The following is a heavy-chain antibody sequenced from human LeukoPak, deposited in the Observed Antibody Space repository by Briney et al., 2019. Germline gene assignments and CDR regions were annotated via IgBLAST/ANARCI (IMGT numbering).Heavy chain of an antibody. Sequence: SGTLSLTCGVSGGSISGTNWWRWVRQPPGPGLEWIGEISLAGQTNYNPSLNGRVTMSLDKSSNQLSLHLTSVTAADTATYFCSRESGPFCPFGYWGQGTLVIVSS. CDR2: ISLAGQT. D-gene: IGHD1-26*01. J-gene: IGHJ4*02. V-gene: IGHV4-4*02. CDR3: SRESGPFCPFGY. CDR1: GGSISGTNW.